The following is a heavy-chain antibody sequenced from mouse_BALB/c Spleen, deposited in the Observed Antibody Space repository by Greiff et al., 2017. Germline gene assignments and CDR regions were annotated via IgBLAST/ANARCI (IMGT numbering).Heavy chain of an antibody. CDR2: ISYDGSN. CDR1: GYSITSGYY. CDR3: ATPITTVVAMDY. V-gene: IGHV3-6*02. D-gene: IGHD1-1*01. J-gene: IGHJ4*01. Sequence: EVQLVESGPGLVKPSQSLSLTCSVTGYSITSGYYWNWIRQFPGNKLEWMGYISYDGSNNYNPSLKNRISITRDTSKNQFFLKLNSVTTEDTATYYCATPITTVVAMDYWGQGTSVTVSS.